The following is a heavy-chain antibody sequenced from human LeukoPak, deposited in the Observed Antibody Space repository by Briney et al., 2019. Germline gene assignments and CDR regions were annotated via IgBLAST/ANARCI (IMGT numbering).Heavy chain of an antibody. J-gene: IGHJ4*02. D-gene: IGHD4-17*01. CDR1: GGSFSRVGYF. Sequence: PSETLSLTXTVPGGSFSRVGYFWSWIRQPAGKGLEWIGRIYTNVDTNYNPSLKSRVTMSVDTSTNQFSLKLSSVTAADTAVYYCARERRDDYVSFDYWGQGTLVSVSS. V-gene: IGHV4-61*02. CDR3: ARERRDDYVSFDY. CDR2: IYTNVDT.